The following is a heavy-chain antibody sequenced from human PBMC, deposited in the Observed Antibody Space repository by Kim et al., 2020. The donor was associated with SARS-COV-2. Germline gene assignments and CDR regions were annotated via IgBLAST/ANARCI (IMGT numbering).Heavy chain of an antibody. CDR2: INSDGIGT. V-gene: IGHV3-74*01. Sequence: GGSLRLSCAASGFTFSNYGMHWVRQGPGKGLVWVSRINSDGIGTKYADPVKGRFTISRDNAKNTLYLQMNSLRAEDTAVYYCIRGGDNSGNYYGYWGQGTLVTVSS. CDR1: GFTFSNYG. CDR3: IRGGDNSGNYYGY. D-gene: IGHD3-22*01. J-gene: IGHJ4*02.